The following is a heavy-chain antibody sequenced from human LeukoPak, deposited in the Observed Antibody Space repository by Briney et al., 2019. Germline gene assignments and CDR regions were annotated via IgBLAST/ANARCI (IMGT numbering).Heavy chain of an antibody. J-gene: IGHJ4*02. Sequence: ASVKVSCKASGYTFTGYYMHWVRQAPGQGLEWMGWINPNSGGTNYAQKFQGRVTMTRDTSISTAYMELSRLRSDDKAVYYCAREGYYYDSSGYTYFDYWGQGTLVTVSS. D-gene: IGHD3-22*01. V-gene: IGHV1-2*02. CDR3: AREGYYYDSSGYTYFDY. CDR1: GYTFTGYY. CDR2: INPNSGGT.